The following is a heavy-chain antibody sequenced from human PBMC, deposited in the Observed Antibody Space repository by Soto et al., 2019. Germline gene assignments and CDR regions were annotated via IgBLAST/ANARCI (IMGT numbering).Heavy chain of an antibody. CDR1: GGSFSGYY. CDR3: ARVILWDDYVWGSYRYMFYYGMDV. CDR2: INHSGST. J-gene: IGHJ6*02. V-gene: IGHV4-34*01. Sequence: ASEPLSLTCAVYGGSFSGYYWSWIRQPPGKGLEWIGEINHSGSTNYNPSLKSRVTISVDTSKNQFSLKLSSVTAADTAVYYCARVILWDDYVWGSYRYMFYYGMDVWGQGTTVTVSS. D-gene: IGHD3-16*02.